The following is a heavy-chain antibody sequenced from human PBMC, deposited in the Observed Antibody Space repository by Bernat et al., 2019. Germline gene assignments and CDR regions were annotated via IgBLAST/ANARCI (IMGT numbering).Heavy chain of an antibody. CDR1: GFTFSNYG. J-gene: IGHJ4*02. V-gene: IGHV3-33*01. Sequence: VQLVESGGGLVQPGGSLRLSCAASGFTFSNYGMQWVRQAPGKGLEWVALIWYDGSNKYYADSVKGRFTISRDNSKNTLYLQINGLRAEDTAVYYCATVRGGGWYFYYWGQGTLVTVSS. CDR3: ATVRGGGWYFYY. D-gene: IGHD6-19*01. CDR2: IWYDGSNK.